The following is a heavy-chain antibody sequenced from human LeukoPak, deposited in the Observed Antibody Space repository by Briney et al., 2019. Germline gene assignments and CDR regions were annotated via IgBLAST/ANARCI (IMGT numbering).Heavy chain of an antibody. CDR2: INHSGST. V-gene: IGHV4-34*01. CDR1: GGSFSGYY. D-gene: IGHD3-22*01. CDR3: AREGSRGYYPY. Sequence: SETLSLTCAVYGGSFSGYYWSWIRQPPGKGLEWIGEINHSGSTNYNPSLKSRVTISVDTSKNQFSLKLSSVTAADTAVYYCAREGSRGYYPYWGQGILVTVSS. J-gene: IGHJ4*02.